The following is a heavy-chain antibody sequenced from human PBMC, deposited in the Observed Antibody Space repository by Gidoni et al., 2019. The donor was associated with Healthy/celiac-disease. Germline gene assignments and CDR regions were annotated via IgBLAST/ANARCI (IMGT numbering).Heavy chain of an antibody. D-gene: IGHD6-13*01. CDR1: GFTFSSYA. J-gene: IGHJ6*02. CDR2: ISGSGGST. CDR3: AKERIAAAVRYYYYGMDV. Sequence: EVQLLESGGGLVQPGGSLRLSCAASGFTFSSYAMSWVRQAPGKGLDGVSAISGSGGSTYYADSVKGRFTISRDNSKNTLYLQMNSLRAEDTAVYYCAKERIAAAVRYYYYGMDVWGQGTTVTVSS. V-gene: IGHV3-23*01.